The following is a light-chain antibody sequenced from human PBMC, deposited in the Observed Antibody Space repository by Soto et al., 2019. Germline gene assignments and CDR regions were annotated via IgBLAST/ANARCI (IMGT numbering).Light chain of an antibody. J-gene: IGKJ5*01. CDR3: QQSFSVPPT. CDR2: STS. Sequence: DFQMTQSPSSLSSSVSERXXXXXXARRPIGSHLNWYQQKPGKAPKLLIYSTSNLQSGVPSGFSGSGSGTNFSLTISNLQPEDFATYYCQQSFSVPPTFGQGTRLEIK. V-gene: IGKV1-39*01. CDR1: RPIGSH.